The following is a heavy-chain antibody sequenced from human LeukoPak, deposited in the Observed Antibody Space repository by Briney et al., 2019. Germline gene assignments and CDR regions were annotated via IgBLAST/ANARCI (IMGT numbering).Heavy chain of an antibody. Sequence: PSETLSLTCIVSGGSITTYYWSWIRQPPGKGLEWIGHIYHSGSTNYNPSLKSRVSMSVDMINNQVSLTLTSVTAADTAVYYCAKGGILGHFGDRGQGILVSVSS. CDR2: IYHSGST. J-gene: IGHJ4*02. V-gene: IGHV4-59*08. CDR1: GGSITTYY. D-gene: IGHD3-16*01. CDR3: AKGGILGHFGD.